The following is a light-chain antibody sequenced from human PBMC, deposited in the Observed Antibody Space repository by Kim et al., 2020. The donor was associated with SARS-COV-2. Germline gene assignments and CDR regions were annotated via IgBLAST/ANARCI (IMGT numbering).Light chain of an antibody. CDR1: TSDVAAYNY. CDR3: ISYTSSTIYV. Sequence: GQAITLSCTGTTSDVAAYNYVSWYQQLPVKAPQLIIYHVTKRPSGVSHRFSGSKSGITASLTISGLQAEDEADYYCISYTSSTIYVFGTGTTVTVL. V-gene: IGLV2-14*03. J-gene: IGLJ1*01. CDR2: HVT.